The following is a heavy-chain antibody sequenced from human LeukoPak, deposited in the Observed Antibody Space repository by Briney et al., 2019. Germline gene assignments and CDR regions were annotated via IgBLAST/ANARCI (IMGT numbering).Heavy chain of an antibody. J-gene: IGHJ3*01. CDR1: GFTFDDYT. V-gene: IGHV3-23*01. Sequence: GGSLRLSCAASGFTFDDYTMHWVRQGPGKGLEWVSGISSTGGSTYYTDSVKGRFAISRDNSKNTVYLQMNGLRADDTAVYYCAKDRRFLEWKDAFDVWGQGTMVTVSS. CDR3: AKDRRFLEWKDAFDV. D-gene: IGHD3-3*01. CDR2: ISSTGGST.